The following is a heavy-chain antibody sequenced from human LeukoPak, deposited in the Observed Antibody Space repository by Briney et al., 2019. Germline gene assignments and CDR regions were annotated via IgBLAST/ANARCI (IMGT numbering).Heavy chain of an antibody. D-gene: IGHD1-26*01. J-gene: IGHJ4*02. CDR3: LFGGSYWIFDY. V-gene: IGHV4-59*04. CDR1: GGSISSYY. CDR2: IYYSGST. Sequence: SETLSLTCTVSGGSISSYYWSWIRQPPGKGLEWIGYIYYSGSTYYNPSLKSRVTISVDTSKNQFSLKLSSVTAADTAVYYCLFGGSYWIFDYWGQGTLVTVSS.